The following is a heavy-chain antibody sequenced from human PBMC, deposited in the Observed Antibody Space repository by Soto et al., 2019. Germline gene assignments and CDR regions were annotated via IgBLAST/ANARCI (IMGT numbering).Heavy chain of an antibody. D-gene: IGHD3-22*01. CDR1: GFTFSSYG. J-gene: IGHJ4*02. Sequence: QVQLVESGGGVVQPGRSLRLSYAASGFTFSSYGMHWVRQAPGKGLEWVAVISYDGSNKYYADSVKGRFTISRDNSKNTMYLQMNSLRAEDTAVYYCAKDRMTMRVVAPFDYWGQGTLVTVSS. V-gene: IGHV3-30*18. CDR3: AKDRMTMRVVAPFDY. CDR2: ISYDGSNK.